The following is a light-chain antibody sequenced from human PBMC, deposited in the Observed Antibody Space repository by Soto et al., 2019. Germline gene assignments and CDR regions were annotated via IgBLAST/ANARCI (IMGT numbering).Light chain of an antibody. CDR3: QQSYRTPVT. Sequence: DIPMTQSPSSLSASVGDRVTITCRASQSIATFLNWYQQRPGQAPRLLIYAGSNLENGVPSTFRGSGSETLFTLTISSLQPEDFATYYCQQSYRTPVTFGQGTKLEIK. V-gene: IGKV1-39*01. CDR2: AGS. J-gene: IGKJ2*01. CDR1: QSIATF.